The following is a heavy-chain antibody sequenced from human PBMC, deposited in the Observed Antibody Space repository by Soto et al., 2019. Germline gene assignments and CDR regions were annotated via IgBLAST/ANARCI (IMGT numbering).Heavy chain of an antibody. CDR3: AKDVHYDSSGFLDY. CDR1: GFTFDNFA. Sequence: EVRLLESGGGLEQPGGSLRLSCITSGFTFDNFAMSWVRQAPGRGLEWVSAIRGGGGAKYYADSVKDRFIIARVNSKHTVYLEVNGLRTEETAVYYCAKDVHYDSSGFLDYWGQGTLVTVSS. CDR2: IRGGGGAK. J-gene: IGHJ4*02. D-gene: IGHD3-22*01. V-gene: IGHV3-23*01.